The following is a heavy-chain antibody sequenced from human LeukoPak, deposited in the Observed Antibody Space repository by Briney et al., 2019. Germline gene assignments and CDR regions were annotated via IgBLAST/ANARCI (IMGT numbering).Heavy chain of an antibody. Sequence: GGSLRLSCAASGFNFHDYGMSWVRQAPGKGLEWVSSINWNGGSTGYADSVKGRFTISRDNAKNSLYLQMNSLRAEDTALYYCARDRFLRRPEPAEYWGQGTLVTVSS. CDR1: GFNFHDYG. CDR3: ARDRFLRRPEPAEY. CDR2: INWNGGST. J-gene: IGHJ4*02. V-gene: IGHV3-20*04. D-gene: IGHD2/OR15-2a*01.